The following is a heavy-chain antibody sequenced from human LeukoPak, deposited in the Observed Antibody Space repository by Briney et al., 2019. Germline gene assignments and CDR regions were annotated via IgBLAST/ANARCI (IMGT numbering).Heavy chain of an antibody. J-gene: IGHJ6*03. V-gene: IGHV5-51*01. CDR2: IYPGDSDT. CDR1: GYSFTSYW. Sequence: GESLKIFCKGSGYSFTSYWIGWVRQMPGKGLEWMGIIYPGDSDTRYSPSFQGQVTISADRSISTAYLQWSSLKASDTAMYYCARGFYGGYYYYYYMDVWGKGTTVTVSS. D-gene: IGHD4/OR15-4a*01. CDR3: ARGFYGGYYYYYYMDV.